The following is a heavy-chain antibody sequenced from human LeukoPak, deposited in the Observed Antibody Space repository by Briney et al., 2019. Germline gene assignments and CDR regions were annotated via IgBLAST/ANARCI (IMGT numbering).Heavy chain of an antibody. CDR1: GGSISSYY. CDR3: ESGGVATIKRGYYFDY. D-gene: IGHD5-12*01. V-gene: IGHV4-59*01. J-gene: IGHJ4*02. Sequence: SETLSLTCTVSGGSISSYYWSWIRQPPGKGLEWIGYIYYSGSTNYNPSLKSRVTISVDTSKNQFSLKLSSVTAADTAVYYCESGGVATIKRGYYFDYWGQGTLVTVSS. CDR2: IYYSGST.